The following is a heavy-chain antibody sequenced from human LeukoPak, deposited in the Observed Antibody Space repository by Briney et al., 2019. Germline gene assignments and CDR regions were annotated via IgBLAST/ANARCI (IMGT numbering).Heavy chain of an antibody. D-gene: IGHD5-24*01. V-gene: IGHV3-33*08. CDR2: IWYDGSNK. CDR1: GFTFSSYA. CDR3: ALQRWLQPFDY. Sequence: PGRSLRLSCAASGFTFSSYAMHWVRQAPGKGLEWVAVIWYDGSNKYYADSVKGRFTISRDNSKNTLYLQMNSLRAEDTAVYYCALQRWLQPFDYWGQGTLVTVSS. J-gene: IGHJ4*02.